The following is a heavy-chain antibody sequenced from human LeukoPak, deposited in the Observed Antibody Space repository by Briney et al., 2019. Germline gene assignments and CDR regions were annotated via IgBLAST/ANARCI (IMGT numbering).Heavy chain of an antibody. CDR2: IYPGDSDT. CDR3: ARAYGSGSYYIRHFDY. Sequence: GVSLKISCQGSGYSFTSYWIGWVRQMPGKGLEWMGIIYPGDSDTRYSPSFQGQVTISADKSISTAYLQWSSLKASDTAMYYCARAYGSGSYYIRHFDYWGQGTLVTVSS. D-gene: IGHD3-10*01. CDR1: GYSFTSYW. V-gene: IGHV5-51*01. J-gene: IGHJ4*02.